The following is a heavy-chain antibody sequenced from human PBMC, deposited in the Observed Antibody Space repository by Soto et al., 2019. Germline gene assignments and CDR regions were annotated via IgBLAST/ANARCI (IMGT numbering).Heavy chain of an antibody. CDR3: ARQGSHEYFQH. CDR2: IHSDGSST. V-gene: IGHV3-74*01. CDR1: GFTFSSYW. J-gene: IGHJ1*01. Sequence: WWSRRLSCADSGFTFSSYWLHWVRQAPGKGLVWVSRIHSDGSSTTYADSVKGRFTVSRDNAKNTLFLQINSLRAEDTAVYYCARQGSHEYFQHWGQGTLVTVSS.